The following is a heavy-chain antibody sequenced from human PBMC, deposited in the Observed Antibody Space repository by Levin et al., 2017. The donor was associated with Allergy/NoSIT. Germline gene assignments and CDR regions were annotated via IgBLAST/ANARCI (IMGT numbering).Heavy chain of an antibody. D-gene: IGHD1-1*01. Sequence: AASVKVSCKASGDTFNTYSITWVRQAPGQGLEWMGGIIPIFGTPNYAQKFQGRVTVTADKSTGTAYMELSSLRTEDTAVYYCARGTPERNYFYYYYMDVWGKGTTVTVSS. CDR3: ARGTPERNYFYYYYMDV. V-gene: IGHV1-69*06. CDR1: GDTFNTYS. CDR2: IIPIFGTP. J-gene: IGHJ6*03.